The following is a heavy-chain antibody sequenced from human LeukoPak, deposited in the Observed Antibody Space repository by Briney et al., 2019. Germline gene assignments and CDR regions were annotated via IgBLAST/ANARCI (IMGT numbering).Heavy chain of an antibody. J-gene: IGHJ3*02. V-gene: IGHV3-64*01. CDR2: ISSNGGST. Sequence: GGSLRLSCAASGFTFSSYAMHWVRQAPGKGPEYVSAISSNGGSTYYANSVKGRFTISRDNSKNTLYLQMGSLRAEDMAVYYCARDQEGYCSGGSCYSPAFDIWGQGTMVTVSS. CDR3: ARDQEGYCSGGSCYSPAFDI. D-gene: IGHD2-15*01. CDR1: GFTFSSYA.